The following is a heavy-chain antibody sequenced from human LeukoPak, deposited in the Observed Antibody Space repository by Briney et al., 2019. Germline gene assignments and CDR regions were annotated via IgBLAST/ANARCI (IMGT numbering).Heavy chain of an antibody. J-gene: IGHJ4*02. Sequence: GASVKVSCKASGYTFTGYYMHWVRQAPGQGLEWMGWINPNSGGTKYAQKFQGRVTMTRDTSISTAYMELSRLRSDDTAVYYCARDPGGYYADYWGQGTLVTVSS. D-gene: IGHD3-22*01. CDR1: GYTFTGYY. CDR3: ARDPGGYYADY. CDR2: INPNSGGT. V-gene: IGHV1-2*02.